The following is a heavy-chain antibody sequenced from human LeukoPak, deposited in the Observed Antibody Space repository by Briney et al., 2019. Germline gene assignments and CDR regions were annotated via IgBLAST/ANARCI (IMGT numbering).Heavy chain of an antibody. Sequence: GGSLRLSCAASGFTFSSYSMNGVRQAPGKGLEWVSSISSSSSYIYYADSVKGRFTISRDNAKNSLYLQMNSLRAEDTAVYYCATYYDYVWGSSYYFDYWGQGTLVTVSS. CDR1: GFTFSSYS. D-gene: IGHD3-16*01. CDR2: ISSSSSYI. CDR3: ATYYDYVWGSSYYFDY. J-gene: IGHJ4*02. V-gene: IGHV3-21*01.